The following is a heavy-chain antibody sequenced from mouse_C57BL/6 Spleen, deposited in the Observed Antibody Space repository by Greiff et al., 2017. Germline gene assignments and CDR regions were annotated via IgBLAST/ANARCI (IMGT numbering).Heavy chain of an antibody. CDR2: MSSGGSYT. J-gene: IGHJ1*03. Sequence: EVKLVESWGDLVKPGGSLKLSCAASGFTFSSYGMSLFRPTPDKRLAWVATMSSGGSYTYYPDSVKGRFTISRDNAKNTLYLQMSSLKSEDTAMYYCARLGDPWYFDVWGTGTTVTVSS. V-gene: IGHV5-6*02. CDR3: ARLGDPWYFDV. CDR1: GFTFSSYG.